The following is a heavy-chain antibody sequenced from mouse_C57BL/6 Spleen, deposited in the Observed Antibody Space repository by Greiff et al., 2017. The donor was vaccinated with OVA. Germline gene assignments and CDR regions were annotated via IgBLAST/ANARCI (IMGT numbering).Heavy chain of an antibody. D-gene: IGHD6-2*01. CDR3: ARDGDASAWFAY. Sequence: EVQLVESGGGLVKPGGSLKLSCAASGFTFSSYAMSWVRRTPEKRLEWVATISDGGSYTYYPDNVKGRFTISRATAKNNLYLQMGHLKSEDTAMYYCARDGDASAWFAYWGQGTLVTVSA. CDR2: ISDGGSYT. CDR1: GFTFSSYA. V-gene: IGHV5-4*01. J-gene: IGHJ3*01.